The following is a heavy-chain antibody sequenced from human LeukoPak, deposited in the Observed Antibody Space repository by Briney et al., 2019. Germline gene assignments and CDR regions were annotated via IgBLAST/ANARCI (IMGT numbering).Heavy chain of an antibody. CDR2: IRHDGSYQ. J-gene: IGHJ4*02. Sequence: GGSLRLSCAASRFTFSSYGMHWVRQTPGKGLEWVAFIRHDGSYQQYADSVKGRFTVSRDNSKDTVYLQMNSLRTEDTAVYYCAKNRDSSDYPRDFDYWGQGTLVAVSS. CDR3: AKNRDSSDYPRDFDY. D-gene: IGHD3-22*01. CDR1: RFTFSSYG. V-gene: IGHV3-30*02.